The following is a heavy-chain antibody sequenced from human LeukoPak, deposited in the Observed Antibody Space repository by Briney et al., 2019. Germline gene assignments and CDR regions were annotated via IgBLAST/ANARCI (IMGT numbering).Heavy chain of an antibody. D-gene: IGHD3-22*01. J-gene: IGHJ4*02. CDR1: GYSFANYW. Sequence: GDSLKISCKGSGYSFANYWIGWVRQMPGKGLEWMGIIYPNASDTRSSPSFRGQVTISADKSIATAYLRWNSLKASDTAMYYCALSSGAYDSAGYFDYWGQGTLVTVSS. CDR2: IYPNASDT. CDR3: ALSSGAYDSAGYFDY. V-gene: IGHV5-51*01.